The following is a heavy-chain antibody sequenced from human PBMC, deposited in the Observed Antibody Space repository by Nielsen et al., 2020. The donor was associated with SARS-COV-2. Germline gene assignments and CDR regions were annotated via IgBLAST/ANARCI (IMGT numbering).Heavy chain of an antibody. CDR3: AREINYFGSGKGAFDI. CDR1: GFNFSDDY. D-gene: IGHD3-10*01. Sequence: GESLKISCAASGFNFSDDYMHWIRQAPGTGLEWISYISYSNRYIKYADSVKGRFTVSRDNAKNSLYLQVNSLRAEDTAVYYCAREINYFGSGKGAFDIWGQGTMVTVSS. V-gene: IGHV3-11*05. CDR2: ISYSNRYI. J-gene: IGHJ3*02.